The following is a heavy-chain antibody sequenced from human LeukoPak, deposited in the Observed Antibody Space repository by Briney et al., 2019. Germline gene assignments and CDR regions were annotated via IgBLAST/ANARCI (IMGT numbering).Heavy chain of an antibody. CDR2: INWNGGST. V-gene: IGHV3-20*04. D-gene: IGHD6-13*01. CDR3: ARAPQRWGHNLNIAEAVYYYYMDV. J-gene: IGHJ6*03. Sequence: GGSLRLSCAASGFTFSSYEMNWVRQAPGKGLEWVSGINWNGGSTGYADSVKGRFTITRDNAKNSLYLQMNSLRAEDTALYYGARAPQRWGHNLNIAEAVYYYYMDVWGKGTTVTVYS. CDR1: GFTFSSYE.